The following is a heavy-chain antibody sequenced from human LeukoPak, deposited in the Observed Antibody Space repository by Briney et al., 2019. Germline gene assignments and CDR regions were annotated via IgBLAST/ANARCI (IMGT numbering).Heavy chain of an antibody. CDR3: ARNVIGGYHDAFDI. V-gene: IGHV4-30-2*01. Sequence: SWIRXPPXXGLEWIGYIYRSGSTYYNPSLKSRVTISVDRSKNQFSLKLSSVTAADTAVYYCARNVIGGYHDAFDIWGQGTMVTVSS. CDR2: IYRSGST. D-gene: IGHD3-22*01. J-gene: IGHJ3*02.